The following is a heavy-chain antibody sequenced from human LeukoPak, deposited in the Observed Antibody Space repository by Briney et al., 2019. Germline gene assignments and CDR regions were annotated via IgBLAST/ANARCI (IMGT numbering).Heavy chain of an antibody. CDR1: GYTFTSYD. V-gene: IGHV1-8*03. J-gene: IGHJ4*02. Sequence: GASVKVSCKASGYTFTSYDINWVRQATGQGLEWMGWMNPNSGNTGYAQEFQGRVTITRNTSISTAYMELSSLRSEDTAVYYCARVPSRARYCSSTSCSYYFDYWGQGTLVTVSS. CDR3: ARVPSRARYCSSTSCSYYFDY. CDR2: MNPNSGNT. D-gene: IGHD2-2*01.